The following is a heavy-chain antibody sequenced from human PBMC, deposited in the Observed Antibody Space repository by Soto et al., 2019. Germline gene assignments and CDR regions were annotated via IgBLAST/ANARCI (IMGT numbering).Heavy chain of an antibody. D-gene: IGHD1-26*01. CDR1: GDTFTDYY. CDR3: ARGSGSYYLSSYYYYYYGMDV. J-gene: IGHJ6*02. Sequence: ASVKVSCKASGDTFTDYYMHWVRQAPGQGLEWMGMISPTTGGTNYAQKFQGRVTLTRDTSTSTVSMELSSLRSEDTAVYYCARGSGSYYLSSYYYYYYGMDVWGQGTTVTVSS. V-gene: IGHV1-46*01. CDR2: ISPTTGGT.